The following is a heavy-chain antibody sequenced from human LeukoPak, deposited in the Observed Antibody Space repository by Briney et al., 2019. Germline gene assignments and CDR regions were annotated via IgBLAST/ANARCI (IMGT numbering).Heavy chain of an antibody. V-gene: IGHV4-34*01. CDR1: GGSFSGYY. CDR3: ARHGTIAAAGTELDY. CDR2: INHSGST. J-gene: IGHJ4*02. Sequence: SETLSLTCAVYGGSFSGYYWRWIRQPPGKGLEWIGEINHSGSTNYNPSLKSRRTISVDTSKNQFSLKLSSVTAADTAVYYCARHGTIAAAGTELDYWGQGTLVTVSS. D-gene: IGHD6-13*01.